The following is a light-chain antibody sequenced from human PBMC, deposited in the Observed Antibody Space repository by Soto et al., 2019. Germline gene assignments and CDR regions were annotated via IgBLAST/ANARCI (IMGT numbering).Light chain of an antibody. CDR2: GAS. V-gene: IGKV3-20*01. CDR1: QSFYNNY. Sequence: EIVLTQSPGTLSLSPGERATLSCRASQSFYNNYLAWYQQKPGQTPRLLVNGASNRATGLPDRFSGGGSGTDFTLTISSLEPEDFAVYYCQQYGLPPHSFGQGTRVEIK. CDR3: QQYGLPPHS. J-gene: IGKJ2*01.